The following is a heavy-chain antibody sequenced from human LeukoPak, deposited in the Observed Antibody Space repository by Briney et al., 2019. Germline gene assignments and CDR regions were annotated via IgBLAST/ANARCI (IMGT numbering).Heavy chain of an antibody. CDR1: GYTFTSYG. D-gene: IGHD6-13*01. J-gene: IGHJ6*04. V-gene: IGHV1-18*04. Sequence: ASVKVSCKASGYTFTSYGISWVRQAPGQGLEWMGGISAYNGNTNYAQKLQGRVTMTTDTSTSTAYMELRSLRSDDTAVYYCARDLWPGIAADYYYYYRMDVWGKGTTVTVSS. CDR3: ARDLWPGIAADYYYYYRMDV. CDR2: ISAYNGNT.